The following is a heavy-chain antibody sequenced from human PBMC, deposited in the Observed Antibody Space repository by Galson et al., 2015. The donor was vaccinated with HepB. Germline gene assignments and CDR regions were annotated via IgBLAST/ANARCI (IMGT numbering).Heavy chain of an antibody. Sequence: SLRLSCAASGFTVSSNYMSWVRQAPGKGLEWVALISYEGSNKYYTDSVKGRFTISRDNSKHTLYLQMNSLRAEDTAVYYCAKDSQSYYYYYGMDVWGQGTTVTVSS. J-gene: IGHJ6*02. CDR3: AKDSQSYYYYYGMDV. CDR1: GFTVSSNY. CDR2: ISYEGSNK. V-gene: IGHV3-30*18.